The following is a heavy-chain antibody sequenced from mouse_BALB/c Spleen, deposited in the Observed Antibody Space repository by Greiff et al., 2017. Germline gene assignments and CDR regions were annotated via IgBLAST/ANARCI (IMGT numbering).Heavy chain of an antibody. CDR3: ARGDDGYWGLAMDY. CDR1: GFTFSSYA. V-gene: IGHV5-6-5*01. J-gene: IGHJ4*01. CDR2: ISSGGST. D-gene: IGHD2-3*01. Sequence: EVKLMESGGGLVKPGGSLKLSCAASGFTFSSYAMSWVRQTPEKRLEWVASISSGGSTYYPDSVKGRFTISRDNARNILYLQMSSLRSEETAMYYCARGDDGYWGLAMDYWGQGTSVTVSS.